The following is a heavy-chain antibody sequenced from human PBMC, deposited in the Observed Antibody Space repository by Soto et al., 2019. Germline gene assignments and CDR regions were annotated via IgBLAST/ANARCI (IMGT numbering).Heavy chain of an antibody. CDR1: GGTFSSFG. J-gene: IGHJ1*01. Sequence: VASVKVSCKASGGTFSSFGISWVRQAPGQGLEWMGGIIPVFGRPNYAQRFRGRLTITADESTNTSYMELIDLTSEETAVYYCAREASGYDFWGQGTQVTVSS. CDR3: AREASGYDF. D-gene: IGHD5-12*01. CDR2: IIPVFGRP. V-gene: IGHV1-69*13.